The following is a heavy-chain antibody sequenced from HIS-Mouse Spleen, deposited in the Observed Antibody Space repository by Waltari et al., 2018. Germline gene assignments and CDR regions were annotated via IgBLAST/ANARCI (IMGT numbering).Heavy chain of an antibody. D-gene: IGHD1-7*01. CDR3: ASHVITGTTRGHWYFDL. CDR2: IYSGGST. CDR1: GFTVSSNY. J-gene: IGHJ2*01. V-gene: IGHV3-53*01. Sequence: SLRLSCAASGFTVSSNYMSWVRQAPGKGLEWVSVIYSGGSTYYADSVKGRFTISRDNSKNTLYLQMNSQRAEDTAVYYCASHVITGTTRGHWYFDLWGRGTLVTVSS.